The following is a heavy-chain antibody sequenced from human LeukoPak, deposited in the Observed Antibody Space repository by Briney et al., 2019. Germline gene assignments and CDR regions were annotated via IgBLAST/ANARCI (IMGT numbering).Heavy chain of an antibody. D-gene: IGHD3-10*01. J-gene: IGHJ4*02. CDR1: GFTFSSYG. V-gene: IGHV3-30*02. Sequence: GGSLRLSCAASGFTFSSYGMHWVRQAPGKGLEWVSFIRYDGSNKYYADSVKGRFTISRDNSKNTLYLQMNSLGAEDTAVYYCARSRFGDGGYFDYWGQGTLVTVSS. CDR3: ARSRFGDGGYFDY. CDR2: IRYDGSNK.